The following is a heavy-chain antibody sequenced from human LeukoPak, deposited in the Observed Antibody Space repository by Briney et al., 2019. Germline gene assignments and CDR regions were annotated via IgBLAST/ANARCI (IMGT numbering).Heavy chain of an antibody. V-gene: IGHV3-23*01. J-gene: IGHJ4*02. Sequence: GGSLRLSCAASGLTFSRHAMSWVRQAPGKGLEWVSAISGSGADTYYADSVKGRFTISRDKSKNTLYLQMNSLGAEDTAVYYCSLVPNYWGQGTLVTVSS. D-gene: IGHD6-13*01. CDR2: ISGSGADT. CDR3: SLVPNY. CDR1: GLTFSRHA.